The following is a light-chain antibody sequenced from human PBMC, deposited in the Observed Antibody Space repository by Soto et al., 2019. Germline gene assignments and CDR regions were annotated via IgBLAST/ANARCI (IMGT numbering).Light chain of an antibody. V-gene: IGLV1-47*01. CDR1: NSNIGSNS. J-gene: IGLJ3*02. CDR2: RNN. Sequence: QSALTQPPSASGTPGQRVTISCSGSNSNIGSNSVYWYQQFPGTAPKLLIYRNNQRPSGVPDRFSGSKSGTSASLVISGLRSEDEAGYYCAAWDDSLSGRVFGGGTKLTVL. CDR3: AAWDDSLSGRV.